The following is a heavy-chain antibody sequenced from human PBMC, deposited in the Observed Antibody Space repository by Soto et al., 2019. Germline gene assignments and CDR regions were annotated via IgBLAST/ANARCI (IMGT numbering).Heavy chain of an antibody. CDR3: ARGRVFYP. Sequence: GGSLRLSCEASGFSFSNYDMHWVRQAPGKGLEWVSAIGTAGDTYYPDSVKGRFTISRENAKNSLYLDMNSLGAGDTALYYCARGRVFYPWGQGTLVTVSS. V-gene: IGHV3-13*01. CDR1: GFSFSNYD. CDR2: IGTAGDT. D-gene: IGHD3-10*01. J-gene: IGHJ5*02.